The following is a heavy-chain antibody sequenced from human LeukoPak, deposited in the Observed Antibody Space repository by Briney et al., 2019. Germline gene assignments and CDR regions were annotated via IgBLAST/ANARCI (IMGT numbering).Heavy chain of an antibody. CDR1: GFTFSSYG. V-gene: IGHV3-30*02. Sequence: GGSLRLSCAASGFTFSSYGMHWVRQAPGKGLEWVAFIRYDGSNKYYADSVKGRFTISRDNSKNTLYLQMNSLRAEDTAVYYCAKDRIVVVVAAAYFDYWGQGTLVTVSS. J-gene: IGHJ4*02. D-gene: IGHD2-15*01. CDR3: AKDRIVVVVAAAYFDY. CDR2: IRYDGSNK.